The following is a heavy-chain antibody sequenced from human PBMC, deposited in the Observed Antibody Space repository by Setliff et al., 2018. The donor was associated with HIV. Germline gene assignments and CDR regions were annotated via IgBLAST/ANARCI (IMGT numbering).Heavy chain of an antibody. J-gene: IGHJ6*03. CDR2: IYHSGST. V-gene: IGHV4-39*01. CDR1: GGSISSSCHY. CDR3: ARHYELETYMDV. D-gene: IGHD3-3*01. Sequence: SETLSLTCTVSGGSISSSCHYWGWIRQPPGKGLEWIGSIYHSGSTHYNASLKSRVTISVDTSKNQFSLKLSSVTAADTAVYYCARHYELETYMDVWGKGTTVTVSS.